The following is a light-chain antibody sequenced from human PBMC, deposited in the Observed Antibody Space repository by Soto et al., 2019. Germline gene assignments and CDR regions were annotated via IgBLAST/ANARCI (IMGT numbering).Light chain of an antibody. CDR3: CSYAGIYTLL. V-gene: IGLV2-11*01. CDR2: DVT. J-gene: IGLJ2*01. CDR1: SSDVGGYNY. Sequence: QSVLTQPRSVSGSPGQSVTISCTGTSSDVGGYNYVSWYQQHPGKAPKLMIYDVTKRPSGVPDRFSGSKSGNTASLTISGLQAEDEADYYCCSYAGIYTLLFGGGTKLTVL.